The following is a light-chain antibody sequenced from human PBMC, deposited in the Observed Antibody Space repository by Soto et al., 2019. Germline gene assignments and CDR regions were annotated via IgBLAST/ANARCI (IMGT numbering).Light chain of an antibody. CDR1: QGISRW. V-gene: IGKV1-5*01. CDR3: QQCNTFWT. J-gene: IGKJ1*01. Sequence: IRLSQCPSFLSASVRDRVTIPCRASQGISRWLAWYQQKPGKAPKLLIYDVSTLESGVPSRFSGSGSGTEFTLTISSLQPDDFATYYCQQCNTFWTVGQGTKVDI. CDR2: DVS.